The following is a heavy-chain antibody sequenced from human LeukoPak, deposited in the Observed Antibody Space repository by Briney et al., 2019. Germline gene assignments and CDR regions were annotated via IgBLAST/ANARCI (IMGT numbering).Heavy chain of an antibody. J-gene: IGHJ4*02. CDR3: ASGVSGDSMGY. Sequence: GGSLRLSCAASGFTFSSYGMHWVRQAPGKGLEWVAVISYDGSNKYYADSVKGRFTISRDNSKNTLYLQMNSLRAEDTAVYYCASGVSGDSMGYCGQGTLVTVSS. CDR1: GFTFSSYG. CDR2: ISYDGSNK. D-gene: IGHD2-21*02. V-gene: IGHV3-30*03.